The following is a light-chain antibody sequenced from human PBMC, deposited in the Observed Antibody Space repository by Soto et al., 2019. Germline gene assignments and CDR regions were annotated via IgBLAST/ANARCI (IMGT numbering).Light chain of an antibody. J-gene: IGKJ2*01. Sequence: DIQLTQSPSFLSASVGDRVTITCRASQGISSYLSWYQQKPGKASKLLIYAASTLQSGVPSRFSGSGSWTRFTLTIRSLQSADFVSYSAKQLNLHSLTSGKGTPLQIK. CDR2: AAS. CDR1: QGISSY. CDR3: KQLNLHSLT. V-gene: IGKV1-9*01.